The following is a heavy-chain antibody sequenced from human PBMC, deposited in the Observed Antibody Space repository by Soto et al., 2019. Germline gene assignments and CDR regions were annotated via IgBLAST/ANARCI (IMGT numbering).Heavy chain of an antibody. V-gene: IGHV4-38-2*01. Sequence: SETLSLTCAVSGCSISSGYYWGWIRQPPGKGLEWIGSIYHSGSTYYNPSLKSRVTISVDTSKNQFSLKLSSVTAADTAVYYCVAVDYFDYWGQGTLVTVSS. CDR1: GCSISSGYY. CDR3: VAVDYFDY. J-gene: IGHJ4*02. CDR2: IYHSGST.